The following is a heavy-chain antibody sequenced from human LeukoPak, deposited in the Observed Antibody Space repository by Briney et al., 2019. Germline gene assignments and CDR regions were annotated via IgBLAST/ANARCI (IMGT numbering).Heavy chain of an antibody. CDR3: ARAGFRGALLGPDAFDI. D-gene: IGHD3-10*01. Sequence: GGSLRLSCAASGFTLSIYEMKWVRQAPGKGLEGVSYISSSGSTIYYVDSVKGRFTISRDNAKNSLYLQMNSLRAEDTAVYYCARAGFRGALLGPDAFDIWGQGTMVTVSS. J-gene: IGHJ3*02. V-gene: IGHV3-48*03. CDR1: GFTLSIYE. CDR2: ISSSGSTI.